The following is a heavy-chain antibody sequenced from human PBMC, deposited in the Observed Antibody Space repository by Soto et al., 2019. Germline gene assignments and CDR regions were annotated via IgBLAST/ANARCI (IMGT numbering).Heavy chain of an antibody. V-gene: IGHV4-34*01. CDR2: INHSGST. CDR1: GGSFSGYY. CDR3: ARRGYYYYYYGMDV. Sequence: SETLSLTCAVYGGSFSGYYWSWIRQPPGKGLEWIGEINHSGSTNYNPSLKSRVTISVDTSKNQFSLKLSSVTAADTAVYYCARRGYYYYYYGMDVWGQGTTVT. J-gene: IGHJ6*02.